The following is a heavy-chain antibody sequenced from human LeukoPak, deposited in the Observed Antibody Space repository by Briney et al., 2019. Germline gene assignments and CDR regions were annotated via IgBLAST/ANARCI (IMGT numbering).Heavy chain of an antibody. CDR1: GGSFSGYY. CDR2: INHSGST. Sequence: SETLSLTCAVYGGSFSGYYWSWIRQPPGKGLEWIGEINHSGSTNYNPSLKSRVTISVDTSKNQFSLKLSSVTAADTAVYYCAGHSSSWYNWFDLWGQGTLVTVSS. J-gene: IGHJ5*02. D-gene: IGHD6-13*01. CDR3: AGHSSSWYNWFDL. V-gene: IGHV4-34*01.